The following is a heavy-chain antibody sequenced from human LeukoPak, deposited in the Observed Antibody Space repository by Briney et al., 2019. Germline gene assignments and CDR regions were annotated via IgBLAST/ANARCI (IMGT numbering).Heavy chain of an antibody. J-gene: IGHJ4*02. CDR2: IKNDGSET. D-gene: IGHD6-19*01. CDR3: VKNDGWFHLAQ. V-gene: IGHV3-7*03. Sequence: PGGSLRLSCAVSGFNFRDHWMDWVRQAPGKGLQWVGHIKNDGSETYYLDSLKGRFSISRDNTNNALYLQMNSLRVEDTAVYYCVKNDGWFHLAQWGQGTLVTASS. CDR1: GFNFRDHW.